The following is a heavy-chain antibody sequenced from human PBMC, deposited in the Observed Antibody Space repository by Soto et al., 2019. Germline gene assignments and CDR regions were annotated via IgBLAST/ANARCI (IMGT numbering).Heavy chain of an antibody. CDR3: ARDGYDGSGSPYPAY. CDR2: IYYLGST. D-gene: IGHD3-10*01. J-gene: IGHJ4*02. Sequence: SETLSLTCSVYGGSMSEYFWSWIRQSPGKGLEWIGYIYYLGSTDYNPSLKSRVTISVDTSKRQFSLRLTSVTAADTAVYYCARDGYDGSGSPYPAYWGPGTQVTVSS. V-gene: IGHV4-59*01. CDR1: GGSMSEYF.